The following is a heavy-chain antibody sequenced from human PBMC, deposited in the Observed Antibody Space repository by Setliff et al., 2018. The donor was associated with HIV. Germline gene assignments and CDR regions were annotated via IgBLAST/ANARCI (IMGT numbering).Heavy chain of an antibody. CDR1: GVSISNQY. J-gene: IGHJ4*02. V-gene: IGHV4-59*11. CDR2: IYYSGST. D-gene: IGHD2-8*01. CDR3: ARGPSLLVYAALPSYFGN. Sequence: SETLSLTCTVSGVSISNQYWSWIRQPPGKGLEWIAYIYYSGSTYYNPSLKSRVTISVDTSKNQFSLKLSSVTAADTAVYYCARGPSLLVYAALPSYFGNWGQGTLVTVSS.